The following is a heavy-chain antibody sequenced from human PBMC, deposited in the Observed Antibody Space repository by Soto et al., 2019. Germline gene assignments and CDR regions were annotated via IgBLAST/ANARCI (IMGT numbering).Heavy chain of an antibody. CDR3: ARIGVTVTTYYYYYGMDV. CDR1: GGSISSYY. Sequence: PSETLSLTCTVSGGSISSYYWSWIRQPPGKGLEWIGYIYYSGSTNYNPSLKSRVTISVDTSKNQFSLKLSSVTAADTAVYYCARIGVTVTTYYYYYGMDVWGQGTTVTSP. D-gene: IGHD4-17*01. J-gene: IGHJ6*02. CDR2: IYYSGST. V-gene: IGHV4-59*01.